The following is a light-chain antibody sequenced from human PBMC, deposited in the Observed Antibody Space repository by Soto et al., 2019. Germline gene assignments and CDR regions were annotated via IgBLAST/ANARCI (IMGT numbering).Light chain of an antibody. CDR2: GAS. CDR1: QSVNIY. Sequence: IVLTQSPGTLSLSPGERATLSCRAIQSVNIYLAWYQQKPGQAPRLLIFGASYRATGIPARFSGSGSGTEFNLTISRLEPEDFAVYYCHQYGISPFGGGTKVDIK. CDR3: HQYGISP. J-gene: IGKJ4*01. V-gene: IGKV3-20*01.